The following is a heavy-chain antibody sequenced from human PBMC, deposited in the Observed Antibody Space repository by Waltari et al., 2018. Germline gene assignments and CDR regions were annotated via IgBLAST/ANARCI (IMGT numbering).Heavy chain of an antibody. J-gene: IGHJ4*02. CDR1: GGSISSHY. V-gene: IGHV4-59*11. CDR3: ARDMTVAGIDY. CDR2: IYYSGST. Sequence: QVQLQESGPGLVKPSETLSLTCTVSGGSISSHYWSWIRQPPGKGLEWIGYIYYSGSTNYNPSLKSRVTIAVDTSKNQFSLKLSSVTAADTAVYYCARDMTVAGIDYWGQGTLVTVSS. D-gene: IGHD6-19*01.